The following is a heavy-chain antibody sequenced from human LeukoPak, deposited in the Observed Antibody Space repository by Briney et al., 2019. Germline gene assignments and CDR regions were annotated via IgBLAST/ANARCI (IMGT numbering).Heavy chain of an antibody. V-gene: IGHV3-74*01. J-gene: IGHJ3*02. D-gene: IGHD4-17*01. Sequence: GSLTLSCAASGFTFSSYWGHGVRRPPGKDRMGFSRINTHGSSTSYAASVKGRFTISRDNAQNPVYLQMNSLRAEDTAVYYCARADYDYGDYVDAFDIWGQGTMVTVSS. CDR1: GFTFSSYW. CDR2: INTHGSST. CDR3: ARADYDYGDYVDAFDI.